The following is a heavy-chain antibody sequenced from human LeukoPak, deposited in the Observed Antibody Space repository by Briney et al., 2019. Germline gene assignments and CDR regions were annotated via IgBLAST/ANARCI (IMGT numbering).Heavy chain of an antibody. D-gene: IGHD6-19*01. J-gene: IGHJ5*02. Sequence: SETLSLTCTVSGGSISSYYWSWIRQPPGKGLEWIGYIYYSGSTNYNPSLKSRVTISVDTSKNQFSLKLSSVTAADTAVYYCVRDGAVAGHNWFDPWGQGTLVTVSS. CDR1: GGSISSYY. CDR3: VRDGAVAGHNWFDP. CDR2: IYYSGST. V-gene: IGHV4-59*01.